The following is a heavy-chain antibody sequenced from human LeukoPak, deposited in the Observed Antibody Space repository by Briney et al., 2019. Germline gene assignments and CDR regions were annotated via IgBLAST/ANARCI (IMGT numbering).Heavy chain of an antibody. D-gene: IGHD2-15*01. J-gene: IGHJ6*03. V-gene: IGHV3-30*02. CDR3: ARDPSMVAAWYYYYMDV. CDR1: GFTFSSYG. CDR2: IRYDGSNK. Sequence: GGSLRLSCAASGFTFSSYGMHWVRQAPGKGLEWVAFIRYDGSNKYYADSVKGRFTISRDNSKNTLYLQMNGLRAEDTAVYYCARDPSMVAAWYYYYMDVWGKGTTVTVSS.